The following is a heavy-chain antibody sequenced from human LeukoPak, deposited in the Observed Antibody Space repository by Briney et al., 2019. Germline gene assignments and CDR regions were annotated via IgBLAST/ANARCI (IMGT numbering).Heavy chain of an antibody. CDR1: GFTFSSYA. J-gene: IGHJ6*02. CDR2: ISGSGGST. V-gene: IGHV3-23*01. Sequence: GGSLRLSCAASGFTFSSYAMSWVRQAPGKGLEWVSAISGSGGSTYYADSVKGRFTISRDNSKNTLYLQMNSLRAEDTAVYYCPVGDGYDFYYYYGMDVWGQGTTVTVSS. D-gene: IGHD5-24*01. CDR3: PVGDGYDFYYYYGMDV.